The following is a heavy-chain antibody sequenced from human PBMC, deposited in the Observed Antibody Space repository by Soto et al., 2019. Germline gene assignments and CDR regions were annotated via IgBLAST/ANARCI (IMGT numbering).Heavy chain of an antibody. Sequence: QVQLVQSGAEVKKPGASVKVSCKASGYTFTSYYMHWVRQAPGQGLEWMGIINPGGGSTSYAQKFQGRGTMTRATSMSNVYMESSSLSSEDTAVYYCARAYGDSTFRADYWGQGTLVTVSS. V-gene: IGHV1-46*01. CDR1: GYTFTSYY. J-gene: IGHJ4*02. CDR3: ARAYGDSTFRADY. CDR2: INPGGGST. D-gene: IGHD4-17*01.